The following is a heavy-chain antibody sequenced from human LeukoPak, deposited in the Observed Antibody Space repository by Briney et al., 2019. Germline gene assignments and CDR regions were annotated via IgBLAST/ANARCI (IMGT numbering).Heavy chain of an antibody. J-gene: IGHJ4*02. CDR2: ISYSEIT. V-gene: IGHV4-59*01. Sequence: SETLSLTCTVPGGSISNDYWSWFRQPPGKGLEWVGCISYSEITNYNPSLKSRVTISVDTSRTQFSLKLFSVTAADTAVYYCTRGRLRSAQDSWGQGTLVTVSS. CDR3: TRGRLRSAQDS. CDR1: GGSISNDY. D-gene: IGHD6-6*01.